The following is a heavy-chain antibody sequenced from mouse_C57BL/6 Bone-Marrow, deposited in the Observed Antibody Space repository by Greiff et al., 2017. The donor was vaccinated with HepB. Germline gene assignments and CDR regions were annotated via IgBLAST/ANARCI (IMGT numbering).Heavy chain of an antibody. CDR3: ARDGSGPYWYSDD. J-gene: IGHJ1*03. V-gene: IGHV1-55*01. Sequence: VQLQQPGAELVKPGASVKMSCKASGYTFPSYWITWVKQRPGQGLEWIGDIYPGSGSTNYNEKFKSKATLTVDTSSSTAYMQLSNMTSEDSAVYDCARDGSGPYWYSDDWGTGTTVTVSS. CDR2: IYPGSGST. CDR1: GYTFPSYW. D-gene: IGHD1-1*01.